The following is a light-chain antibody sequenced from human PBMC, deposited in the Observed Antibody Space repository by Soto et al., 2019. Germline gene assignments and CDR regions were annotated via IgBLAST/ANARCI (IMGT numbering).Light chain of an antibody. V-gene: IGKV3-20*01. CDR3: QHYDTSPWT. CDR2: SSS. Sequence: ELVLTQSPGTLSLSPGDRATLSCRASQSVSSTYLAWYQQRPGQAPRLLIYSSSSRASGIPDRFSGSGSGTDFTLTISRLEPEDFAVYFCQHYDTSPWTFGQGTKVEIK. J-gene: IGKJ1*01. CDR1: QSVSSTY.